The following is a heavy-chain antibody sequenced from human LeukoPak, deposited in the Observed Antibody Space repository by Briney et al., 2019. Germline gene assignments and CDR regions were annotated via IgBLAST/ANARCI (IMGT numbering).Heavy chain of an antibody. CDR1: GFTFSSYS. D-gene: IGHD2-15*01. CDR3: ARVCYWGGGGNCYDY. Sequence: PGGSLRLSCAASGFTFSSYSMNWVRQAPGRGLEWVSSISSSSSYIYYADSVKGRFTISRDNAKNSLYLQMHSLRAEDTAVYYCARVCYWGGGGNCYDYWGQGTLVTVSS. V-gene: IGHV3-21*01. CDR2: ISSSSSYI. J-gene: IGHJ4*02.